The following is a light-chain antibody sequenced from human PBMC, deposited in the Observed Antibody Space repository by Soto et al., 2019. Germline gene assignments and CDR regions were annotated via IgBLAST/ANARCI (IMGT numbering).Light chain of an antibody. J-gene: IGLJ1*01. CDR2: GNN. Sequence: QSVLTQPPSVSGAPGQRVTISWSGSSSNIGADNDVHWYQQVSGTAPKLLIYGNNNRPSGVPDRFSASKSGTSASVAITGLQAEDEADYYCQSYDSSLSTYVFGTGTKVTVL. CDR1: SSNIGADND. CDR3: QSYDSSLSTYV. V-gene: IGLV1-40*01.